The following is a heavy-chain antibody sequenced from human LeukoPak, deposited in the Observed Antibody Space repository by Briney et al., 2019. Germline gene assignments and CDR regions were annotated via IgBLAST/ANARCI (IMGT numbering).Heavy chain of an antibody. CDR1: GGSISSYY. J-gene: IGHJ6*02. D-gene: IGHD3-22*01. Sequence: SETLPLTCTVSGGSISSYYWSWIRQPPGKGLEWIGYIYYSGSTNYNPSLKSRVIISVDTSKNQFSLKLSSVTAADTAVYYCARLDSSGYYYYYYGMDVWGQGTTVSVSS. V-gene: IGHV4-59*08. CDR3: ARLDSSGYYYYYYGMDV. CDR2: IYYSGST.